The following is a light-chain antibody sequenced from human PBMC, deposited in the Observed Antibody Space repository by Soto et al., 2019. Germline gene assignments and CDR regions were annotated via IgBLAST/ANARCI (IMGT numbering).Light chain of an antibody. J-gene: IGKJ4*01. CDR3: QHYNDLPLT. Sequence: EIVLTQSPGTLSVSPGERATLSCRASQSISNNLAWYQQKPGQAPRLLIYGASTRATGIPDRFSGSGSGTEFTLTISSLQSEDFAVYSCQHYNDLPLTFGGGTEVEIK. CDR2: GAS. CDR1: QSISNN. V-gene: IGKV3-15*01.